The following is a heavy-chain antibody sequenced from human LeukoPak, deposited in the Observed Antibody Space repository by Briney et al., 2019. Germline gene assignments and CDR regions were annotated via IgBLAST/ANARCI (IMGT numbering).Heavy chain of an antibody. CDR1: GFTFSSYA. Sequence: GGSLRLSCAASGFTFSSYAMSWVRQAPGKGLEWVSAISGSGGSTYYADSVKGRFTISRDNSKNTLYLQMNSLRADDTAVYYCAKLYDFWSGYYPVWGQGTLVTVSS. CDR3: AKLYDFWSGYYPV. J-gene: IGHJ4*02. V-gene: IGHV3-23*01. D-gene: IGHD3-3*01. CDR2: ISGSGGST.